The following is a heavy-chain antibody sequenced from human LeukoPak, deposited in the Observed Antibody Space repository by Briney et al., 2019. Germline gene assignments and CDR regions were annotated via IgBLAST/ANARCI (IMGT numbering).Heavy chain of an antibody. Sequence: GASVKVSCKASGYTFTSYAMHWVRQAPGQRLEWVGWINAGNGNTKYSQKFQGRVTITRDTSASTAYMELSSLRSEDTAVYYCARDHVRGSGPIGYWGQGTLVTVSS. CDR3: ARDHVRGSGPIGY. D-gene: IGHD3-10*02. CDR2: INAGNGNT. CDR1: GYTFTSYA. J-gene: IGHJ4*02. V-gene: IGHV1-3*01.